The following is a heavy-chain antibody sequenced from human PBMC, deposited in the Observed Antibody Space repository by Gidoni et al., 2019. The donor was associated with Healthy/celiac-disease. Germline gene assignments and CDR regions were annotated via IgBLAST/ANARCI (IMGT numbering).Heavy chain of an antibody. D-gene: IGHD3-10*01. CDR1: GFTFSRYG. CDR2: ICYDGSNK. J-gene: IGHJ4*02. Sequence: QVQLVESGGGVVQPGRSLRLPCAASGFTFSRYGMHWVRQAPGKGLEWVAVICYDGSNKYYADSVKGRFTISRDNSKNTLYLQMNSLRAEDTAVYYCARDGDYYGSGSYQGVFDYWGQGTLVTVSS. V-gene: IGHV3-33*01. CDR3: ARDGDYYGSGSYQGVFDY.